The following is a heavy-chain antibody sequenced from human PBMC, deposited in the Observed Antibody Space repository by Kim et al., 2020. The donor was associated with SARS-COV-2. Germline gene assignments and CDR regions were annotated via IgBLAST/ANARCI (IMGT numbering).Heavy chain of an antibody. J-gene: IGHJ2*01. Sequence: SETLSLTCAVSGGSISSGGYSWSWIRQPPGKGLEWIGYIYHSGSTYYNPSLKSRVTISVDRSKNQFSLKLSSVTAADTAVYYCARASRRVAWYFDLLGRG. CDR3: ARASRRVAWYFDL. CDR1: GGSISSGGYS. V-gene: IGHV4-30-2*01. CDR2: IYHSGST.